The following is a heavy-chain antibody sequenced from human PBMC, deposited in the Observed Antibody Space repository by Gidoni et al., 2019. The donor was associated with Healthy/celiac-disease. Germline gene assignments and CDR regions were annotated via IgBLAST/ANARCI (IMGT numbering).Heavy chain of an antibody. D-gene: IGHD1-1*01. V-gene: IGHV1-69*04. J-gene: IGHJ3*02. CDR1: GGTFSSYA. Sequence: QVQLVQSGAEVKKPGSSVKVSCKASGGTFSSYAISWVRQAPGQGLEWMGRIIPILGIANYAQKFQGRVTITADKSTSTAYMELSSLRSEDTAVYYCARQGVELVPAAFDIWGQGTMVTVSS. CDR3: ARQGVELVPAAFDI. CDR2: IIPILGIA.